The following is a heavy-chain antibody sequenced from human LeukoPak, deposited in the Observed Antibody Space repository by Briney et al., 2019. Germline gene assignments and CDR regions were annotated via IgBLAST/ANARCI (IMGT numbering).Heavy chain of an antibody. Sequence: GGSLRLSCAASGFTFSRFAMNWVRQAPGKGLEWVSSLTGSDSRTYYADSVKGRFTISRENSKKTLYLQMNSLRADDTAVYYCAKHFYDSGSYYNVDSWGQGTLVTVSS. CDR1: GFTFSRFA. CDR3: AKHFYDSGSYYNVDS. D-gene: IGHD3-10*01. V-gene: IGHV3-23*01. CDR2: LTGSDSRT. J-gene: IGHJ4*02.